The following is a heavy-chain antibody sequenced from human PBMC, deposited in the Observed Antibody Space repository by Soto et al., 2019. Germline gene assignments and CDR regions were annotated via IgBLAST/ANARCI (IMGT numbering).Heavy chain of an antibody. D-gene: IGHD3-22*01. Sequence: LGESLKISCKGSGYSFTSYWIGWVRQMPGKGLEWMGIIYPGDSDTRYSPSFQGQVTISADKSISTAYLQWSSLKASDTAMYYCARRDKYYYDSSGYYAPSGYYGMDVWGQGTTVTVSS. CDR2: IYPGDSDT. J-gene: IGHJ6*02. V-gene: IGHV5-51*01. CDR1: GYSFTSYW. CDR3: ARRDKYYYDSSGYYAPSGYYGMDV.